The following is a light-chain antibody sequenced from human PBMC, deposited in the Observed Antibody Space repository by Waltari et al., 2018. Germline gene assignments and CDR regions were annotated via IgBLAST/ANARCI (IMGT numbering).Light chain of an antibody. J-gene: IGKJ2*01. CDR1: QGISSG. V-gene: IGKV1-13*02. CDR3: KQVSTYPFYT. Sequence: AIQFTQSPSFLSASVGDPPTINCRARQGISSGLAWYQQKPGKPPQLLIYDTSSLISGVPSSFSGSGSGTDFTLTISSLQPEDFATYYCKQVSTYPFYTFGQGTKL. CDR2: DTS.